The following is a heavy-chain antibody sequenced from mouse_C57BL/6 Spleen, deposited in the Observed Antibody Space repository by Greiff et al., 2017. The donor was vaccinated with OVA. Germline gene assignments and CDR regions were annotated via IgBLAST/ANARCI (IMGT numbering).Heavy chain of an antibody. D-gene: IGHD2-4*01. J-gene: IGHJ3*01. V-gene: IGHV1-7*01. CDR3: ARSFYDYDPWFAY. CDR2: INPSSGYP. Sequence: QVQLQQSGAELAKPGASVKLSCKASGYTFTSYWMHWVKQRPGQGLEWIGYINPSSGYPKYNQKFKDKATLTADKSSSTAYMQLSSLTYEDSAVYYCARSFYDYDPWFAYWGQGTLVTVSA. CDR1: GYTFTSYW.